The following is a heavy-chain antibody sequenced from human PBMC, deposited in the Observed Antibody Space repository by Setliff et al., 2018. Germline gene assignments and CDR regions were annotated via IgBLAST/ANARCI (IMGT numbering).Heavy chain of an antibody. Sequence: PSETLSLTCTVSGGSVTSYYWSWIRQAAGKGLEWVGRISSNGRTNYNPSLEGRVSMSVDTSENQISLHLTSMTTADTALYYCTRGRQNYYYMDVWGKGTTVTVSS. J-gene: IGHJ6*03. V-gene: IGHV4-4*07. CDR3: TRGRQNYYYMDV. CDR1: GGSVTSYY. CDR2: ISSNGRT.